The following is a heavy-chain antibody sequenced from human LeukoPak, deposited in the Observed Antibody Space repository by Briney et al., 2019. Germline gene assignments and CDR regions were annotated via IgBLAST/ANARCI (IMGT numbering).Heavy chain of an antibody. V-gene: IGHV3-23*01. CDR2: ICCSGGGT. CDR3: ARRNWFDY. J-gene: IGHJ4*02. D-gene: IGHD1-1*01. CDR1: GFTFSNYA. Sequence: GGSLRLSCAASGFTFSNYAMTWVRQAPGTGLEWVATICCSGGGTYYADSVKGRFTISRDNSKNTLYLQVNSLRAEDTAIYYCARRNWFDYWGQGTLVTVSS.